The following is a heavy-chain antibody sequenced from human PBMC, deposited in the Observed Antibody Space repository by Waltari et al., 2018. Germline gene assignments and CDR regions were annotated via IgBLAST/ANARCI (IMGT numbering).Heavy chain of an antibody. V-gene: IGHV2-5*01. D-gene: IGHD4-17*01. J-gene: IGHJ4*02. CDR3: AHGGSDYGGKGYFDY. CDR1: GFSLSTSGVG. Sequence: QITLKESGPTLVKPTQTLTLTCTFSGFSLSTSGVGVGWIRQPPGKALEWLALIYWNDDTRYSPSVEDRHTITKDTCKNQVVRTMTKMDPVDTAKYYCAHGGSDYGGKGYFDYWGQGTLVTVSS. CDR2: IYWNDDT.